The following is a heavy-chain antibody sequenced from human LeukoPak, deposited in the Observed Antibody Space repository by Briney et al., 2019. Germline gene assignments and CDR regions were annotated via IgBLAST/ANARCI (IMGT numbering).Heavy chain of an antibody. CDR1: GGTFSSYA. Sequence: SVKVSCKASGGTFSSYAISWVRQAPGQGLEWMGGIIPIFGTANYAQKFQGRVTITADESTSTAYMELSSLRSEDTAVYYCARYCSGGSCYSPHDAFDIWGQGTMVTVSS. D-gene: IGHD2-15*01. V-gene: IGHV1-69*13. J-gene: IGHJ3*02. CDR2: IIPIFGTA. CDR3: ARYCSGGSCYSPHDAFDI.